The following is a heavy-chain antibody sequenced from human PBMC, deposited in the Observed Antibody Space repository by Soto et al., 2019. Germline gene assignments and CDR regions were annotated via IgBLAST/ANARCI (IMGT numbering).Heavy chain of an antibody. D-gene: IGHD4-17*01. J-gene: IGHJ4*02. Sequence: EVQLLESGGGLVQPGGSLRLSCAASGFTFNNYAMSWVRQAPGKGLEWVSSIRSSGTNTYYADSMKGRFSISRDNSKNTLYLQMSSLRADDTAVYYCAKNSESYGDSRYDSWGQGTLVTVSS. CDR2: IRSSGTNT. V-gene: IGHV3-23*01. CDR3: AKNSESYGDSRYDS. CDR1: GFTFNNYA.